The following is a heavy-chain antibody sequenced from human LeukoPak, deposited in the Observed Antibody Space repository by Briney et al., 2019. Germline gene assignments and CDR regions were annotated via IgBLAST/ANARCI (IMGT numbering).Heavy chain of an antibody. J-gene: IGHJ4*02. V-gene: IGHV4-34*01. CDR3: ARQRYGSDY. D-gene: IGHD4-17*01. Sequence: SETLSLTCDVSGVSFSTYYWSWIRQSPEKGLEWIGEVNHSGYTNYNPSLKGRVTISVDTSKNQFSLKLSSVTAADTAVYYCARQRYGSDYWGQGTLVTVAS. CDR1: GVSFSTYY. CDR2: VNHSGYT.